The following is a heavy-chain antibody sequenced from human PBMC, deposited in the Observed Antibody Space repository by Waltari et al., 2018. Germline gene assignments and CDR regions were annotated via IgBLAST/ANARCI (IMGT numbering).Heavy chain of an antibody. CDR3: AREGRLMVLWSSDWFDP. CDR1: GYTFTSYA. CDR2: INAGNGNT. Sequence: QVQLVQSGAEVKKPGASVKVSCKASGYTFTSYAMHWVRQAPGQRLEWMGWINAGNGNTKYSQKFQGRVTITRDTSASTAYMELSSLRSEDTAVYYCAREGRLMVLWSSDWFDPWGQGTLVTVSS. V-gene: IGHV1-3*01. J-gene: IGHJ5*02. D-gene: IGHD3-10*01.